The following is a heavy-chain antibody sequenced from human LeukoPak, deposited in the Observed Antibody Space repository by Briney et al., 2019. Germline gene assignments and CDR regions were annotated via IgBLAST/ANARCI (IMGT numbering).Heavy chain of an antibody. J-gene: IGHJ5*02. CDR1: GGSISSYD. Sequence: SETLSLTCTVSGGSISSYDWSWIRQPPGKGLEWIGYIYYSGSTNYNPSLTSRVTISVDTSKTQFSLKLSSVTAADTAVYYCAKSITIFGVAPFNWFDPWGQGTLVTVSS. D-gene: IGHD3-3*01. CDR3: AKSITIFGVAPFNWFDP. V-gene: IGHV4-59*01. CDR2: IYYSGST.